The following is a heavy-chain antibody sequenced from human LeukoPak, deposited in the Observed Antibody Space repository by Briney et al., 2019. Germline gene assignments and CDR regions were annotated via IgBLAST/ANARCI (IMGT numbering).Heavy chain of an antibody. D-gene: IGHD6-6*01. V-gene: IGHV3-21*01. J-gene: IGHJ6*03. CDR3: ANLALYSSSSDYYYMDV. CDR1: GFTFSNAW. Sequence: GGSLRLSCAASGFTFSNAWMSWVRQAPGKGLEWVSSISSSSSYIYYADSVKGRFTISRDNAKNSLYLQMNSLRAEDTAVYYCANLALYSSSSDYYYMDVWGKGTTVTVSS. CDR2: ISSSSSYI.